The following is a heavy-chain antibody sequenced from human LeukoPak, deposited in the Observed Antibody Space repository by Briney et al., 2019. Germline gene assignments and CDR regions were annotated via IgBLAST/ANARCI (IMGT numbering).Heavy chain of an antibody. D-gene: IGHD3-10*01. Sequence: GSLRLSCAASAFTFSNYDMNWVRQAPGKGLEWVSAITATTDTTYYADSVKGRFTISRDSSKNTLNLQMNSLRAEDTAVYYCAKEEGGGSGKFHLNWFDPWGQGTLVIVSS. V-gene: IGHV3-23*01. J-gene: IGHJ5*02. CDR2: ITATTDTT. CDR1: AFTFSNYD. CDR3: AKEEGGGSGKFHLNWFDP.